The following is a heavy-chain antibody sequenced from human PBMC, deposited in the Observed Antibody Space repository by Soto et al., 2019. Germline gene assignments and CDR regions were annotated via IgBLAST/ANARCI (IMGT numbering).Heavy chain of an antibody. Sequence: EVQLLESGGGLVQPGGSLRLSCAASGFAFSSNAFAWVRQAPGKGLEWVSGISGSGVSTYYADSVKGRFTISRDNSKNTLYLQMNSLRAEDTAVYYCAKDLRGTTSSYFDYWGRGTLVTVSS. V-gene: IGHV3-23*01. J-gene: IGHJ4*02. CDR1: GFAFSSNA. D-gene: IGHD3-10*01. CDR2: ISGSGVST. CDR3: AKDLRGTTSSYFDY.